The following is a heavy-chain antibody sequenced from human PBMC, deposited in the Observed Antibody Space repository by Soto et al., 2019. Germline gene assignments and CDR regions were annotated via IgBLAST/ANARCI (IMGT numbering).Heavy chain of an antibody. CDR1: GYTFTGYY. D-gene: IGHD1-26*01. V-gene: IGHV1-2*04. CDR3: ARVSNPHSGSDTGGMDV. CDR2: INPNSGGT. Sequence: ASVKVSCKASGYTFTGYYMHWVRQAPGQGLEWMGWINPNSGGTNYAQKFQGWVTMTRDTSISTAYMELSRLRSDDTAVYYCARVSNPHSGSDTGGMDVWGQGTTVTVSS. J-gene: IGHJ6*02.